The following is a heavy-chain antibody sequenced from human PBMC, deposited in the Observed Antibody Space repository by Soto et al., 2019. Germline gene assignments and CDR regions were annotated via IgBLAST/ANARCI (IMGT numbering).Heavy chain of an antibody. J-gene: IGHJ5*02. D-gene: IGHD3-9*01. V-gene: IGHV3-21*01. CDR2: ISSSSSYI. Sequence: GGSLRLSCAASGFTFSSYSMNWVRQAPGKGLEWVSSISSSSSYIYYADSVKGRFTISRDNAKNSLYLQMNSLRAEDTAVYYCAREHYDILTGYSTGFDPWGQGTLVTVSS. CDR1: GFTFSSYS. CDR3: AREHYDILTGYSTGFDP.